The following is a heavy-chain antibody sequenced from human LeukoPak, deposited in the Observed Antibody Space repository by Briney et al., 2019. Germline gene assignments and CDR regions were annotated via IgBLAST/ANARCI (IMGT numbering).Heavy chain of an antibody. CDR1: GGSFSGYY. D-gene: IGHD3-10*01. CDR3: ARGNYGSGPPLYYYYYGMDV. CDR2: INHSGST. J-gene: IGHJ6*02. Sequence: SETLSLTCAVYGGSFSGYYWSWIRQPPGKGLEWIGEINHSGSTNYNPSLKSRVTISVDTSKKQFSLKLSSVTAADTAVYYCARGNYGSGPPLYYYYYGMDVWGQGTTVTVSS. V-gene: IGHV4-34*01.